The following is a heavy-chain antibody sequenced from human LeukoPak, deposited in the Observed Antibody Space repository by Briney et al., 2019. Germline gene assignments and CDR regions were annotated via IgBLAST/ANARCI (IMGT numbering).Heavy chain of an antibody. CDR1: GFTVSSNY. CDR3: ARGESGELDFDF. J-gene: IGHJ4*02. Sequence: GGSLRLSCAASGFTVSSNYMSWVRQAPGKGLEWVSVIYSRGSTYYADSVKGRFTISRDNAKNSLYLQMNSLRAEDTAVYYCARGESGELDFDFWGQGTLVTVSS. CDR2: IYSRGST. D-gene: IGHD1-7*01. V-gene: IGHV3-53*01.